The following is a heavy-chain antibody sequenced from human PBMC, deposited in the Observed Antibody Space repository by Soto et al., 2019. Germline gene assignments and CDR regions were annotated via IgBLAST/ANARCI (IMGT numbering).Heavy chain of an antibody. Sequence: PSETLSLTCTVSGGSISSYYWGWIRQPPGKGLEWIGYIYYSGSTNYNPSLTSRVTISVDTSKNQFSLKLSSVTAPDTPVYYFARQAGLRVGGTYAGDFDYWGQGALVTVSS. CDR2: IYYSGST. V-gene: IGHV4-59*08. J-gene: IGHJ4*02. CDR3: ARQAGLRVGGTYAGDFDY. D-gene: IGHD5-12*01. CDR1: GGSISSYY.